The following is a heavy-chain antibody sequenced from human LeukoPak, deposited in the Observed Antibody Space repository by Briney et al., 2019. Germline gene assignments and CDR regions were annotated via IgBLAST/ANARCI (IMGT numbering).Heavy chain of an antibody. CDR3: ARHASGSSWYEKNYGMDV. Sequence: SETLSLTCTVSGGSISSYYWSWIRQPPGKGLEWIGYIYYSGSTNYNPSLKSRVTISVDTSKNQFSLKLSSVTAADTAVYYCARHASGSSWYEKNYGMDVWGQGTTVTVSS. V-gene: IGHV4-59*08. CDR1: GGSISSYY. J-gene: IGHJ6*02. D-gene: IGHD6-13*01. CDR2: IYYSGST.